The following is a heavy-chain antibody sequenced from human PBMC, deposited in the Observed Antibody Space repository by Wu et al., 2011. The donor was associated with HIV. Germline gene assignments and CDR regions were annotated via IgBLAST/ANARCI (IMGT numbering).Heavy chain of an antibody. CDR3: ASQNPDLVVVVAATPCPDAFDI. V-gene: IGHV1-69*05. D-gene: IGHD2-15*01. CDR2: IIPLSGTA. CDR1: GGTFSSFA. J-gene: IGHJ3*02. Sequence: QVQLVQSGAEVKKPGSSVKVSCKASGGTFSSFAISWVRQAPGQGLEWMGEIIPLSGTAKYAQKFRGRVTITTDDSTSTGYMGLTSLRSEDTAVYYCASQNPDLVVVVAATPCPDAFDIWGQGTSGLPSLQ.